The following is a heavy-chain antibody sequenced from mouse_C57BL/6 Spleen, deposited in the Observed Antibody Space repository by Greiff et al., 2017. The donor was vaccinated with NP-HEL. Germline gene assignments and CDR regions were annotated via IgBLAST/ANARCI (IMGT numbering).Heavy chain of an antibody. J-gene: IGHJ4*01. Sequence: QVQLQQSGPELVKPGASVKISCKASGYAFSSSWMNWVKQRPGKGLEWIGRIYPGDGDTNYNGKFKGKATLTADKSSSTAYMQLSSLTSEDSAVYFCARIYYYGRGAMDYWGQGTSVTVSS. CDR1: GYAFSSSW. CDR2: IYPGDGDT. D-gene: IGHD1-1*01. CDR3: ARIYYYGRGAMDY. V-gene: IGHV1-82*01.